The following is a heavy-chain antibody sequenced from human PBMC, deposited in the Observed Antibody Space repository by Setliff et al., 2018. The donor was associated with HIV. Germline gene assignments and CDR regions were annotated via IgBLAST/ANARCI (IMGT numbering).Heavy chain of an antibody. CDR2: IYNSG. D-gene: IGHD5-18*01. V-gene: IGHV4-59*08. Sequence: SETLSLTCSVSGGSIGSHYWSWIRQPPGKGLEWIGYIYNSGNYNPSLKSRVTISVDTSKNQFSLKLSSVTAADTAVYYCASSGIQSNAFDIWGQGTMVTVSS. CDR3: ASSGIQSNAFDI. J-gene: IGHJ3*02. CDR1: GGSIGSHY.